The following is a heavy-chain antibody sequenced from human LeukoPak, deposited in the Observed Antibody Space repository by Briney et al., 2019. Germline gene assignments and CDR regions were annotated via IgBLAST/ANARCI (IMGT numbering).Heavy chain of an antibody. Sequence: GASVKVSCKASGYTFTSYPISWVRQAPGQGLEWMGWITTYNGYTKCAQKLQDRVTMTTDTPTRTAYMELRGLRSDDTAVYYCASGYDYGEYVGDFDYWGQGTLVTVSS. D-gene: IGHD4-17*01. V-gene: IGHV1-18*01. J-gene: IGHJ4*02. CDR2: ITTYNGYT. CDR1: GYTFTSYP. CDR3: ASGYDYGEYVGDFDY.